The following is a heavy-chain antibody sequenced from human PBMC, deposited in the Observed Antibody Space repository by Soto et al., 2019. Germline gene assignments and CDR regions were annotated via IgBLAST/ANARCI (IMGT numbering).Heavy chain of an antibody. CDR1: GGTFSSYA. D-gene: IGHD5-18*01. CDR2: IIPIFGTA. Sequence: GASVKVSCKASGGTFSSYAISWVRQAPGQGLEWMGVIIPIFGTANYAQKFQGRVTITADESTSTAYMELSSLRSEDTAGYYCAISWIQLWLDDYYYYGMYVWGQGTTVTVSS. J-gene: IGHJ6*02. V-gene: IGHV1-69*13. CDR3: AISWIQLWLDDYYYYGMYV.